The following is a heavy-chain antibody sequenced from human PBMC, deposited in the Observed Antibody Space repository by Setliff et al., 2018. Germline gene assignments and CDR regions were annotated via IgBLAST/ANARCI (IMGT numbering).Heavy chain of an antibody. V-gene: IGHV3-21*04. CDR1: GFTFSSYW. J-gene: IGHJ4*02. Sequence: PGGSLRLSCAASGFTFSSYWMSWVRQAPGKGLEWVSFISDRNDYSFYADSVKGRFTISRDNTKNLLYLHMHSLRYDDTAVYYCAREVYCSGGRCYGQMPAALGHWGQGTLVTVSS. CDR2: ISDRNDYS. CDR3: AREVYCSGGRCYGQMPAALGH. D-gene: IGHD2-15*01.